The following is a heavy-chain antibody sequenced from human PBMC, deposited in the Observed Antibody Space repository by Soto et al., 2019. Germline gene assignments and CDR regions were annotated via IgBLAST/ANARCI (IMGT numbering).Heavy chain of an antibody. CDR2: AYYSGDT. D-gene: IGHD2-8*01. J-gene: IGHJ5*02. CDR3: ARDRSTYGGGGTGEVKENWFDP. Sequence: SETLCLTCSVSGGSISRYYWSWIRQPPGKGLEWIGYAYYSGDTGYNPSLQSRVTMAVDTSKNQVSLKLTSVTAADTAVYYCARDRSTYGGGGTGEVKENWFDPWGQGALVTVSS. V-gene: IGHV4-59*01. CDR1: GGSISRYY.